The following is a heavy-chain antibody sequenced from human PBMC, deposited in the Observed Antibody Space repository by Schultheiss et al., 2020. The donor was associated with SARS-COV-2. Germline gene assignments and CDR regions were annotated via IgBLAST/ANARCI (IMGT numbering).Heavy chain of an antibody. Sequence: SETLSLTCTVSGGSISSGGYYWSWIRQHPGKGLEWIGYIYYSGSTYYNPSLKSRVTISVDTSKNQFSLKLSSVTAADTAVYYCAIVIDYYDSSGPSGFDIWGQGTMVTVSS. CDR2: IYYSGST. V-gene: IGHV4-31*03. CDR3: AIVIDYYDSSGPSGFDI. J-gene: IGHJ3*02. CDR1: GGSISSGGYY. D-gene: IGHD3-22*01.